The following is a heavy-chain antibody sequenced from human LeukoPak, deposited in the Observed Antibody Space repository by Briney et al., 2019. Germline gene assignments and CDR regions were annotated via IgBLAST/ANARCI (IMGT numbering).Heavy chain of an antibody. CDR1: GFTFSGYT. CDR2: ISYDGSSK. V-gene: IGHV3-30*04. D-gene: IGHD3-10*01. Sequence: GGSLRLSCAASGFTFSGYTMHWVRQAPGKGLEWVAVISYDGSSKYYADSVKGRFTISRDNSKNTLSLQMNSLRPEDTAVYYCARGTYGTESYYLYYYGMDVWGQGTTVTVSS. J-gene: IGHJ6*02. CDR3: ARGTYGTESYYLYYYGMDV.